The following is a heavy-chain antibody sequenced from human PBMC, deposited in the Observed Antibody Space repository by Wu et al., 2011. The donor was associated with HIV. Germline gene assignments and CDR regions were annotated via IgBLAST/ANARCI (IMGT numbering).Heavy chain of an antibody. D-gene: IGHD6-19*01. V-gene: IGHV1-2*02. CDR3: ARDDSSGWPEGFDY. CDR2: INPNSGGT. J-gene: IGHJ4*02. Sequence: QVQLVQSGAEVKKPGASVKVSCKASGYTFTGYYIHWVRQAPGQGLEWMGWINPNSGGTNYAQKFQGRVTLTRDTSISTAYMELRRLRSDDTAVYYCARDDSSGWPEGFDYWGQGTLVTVSS. CDR1: GYTFTGYY.